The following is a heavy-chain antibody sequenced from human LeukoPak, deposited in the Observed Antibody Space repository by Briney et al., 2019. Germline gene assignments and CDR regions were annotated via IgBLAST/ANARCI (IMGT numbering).Heavy chain of an antibody. Sequence: SVKVSCKXSGGTFSSYAISWVRQAPGQGLEWMGRIIPIFGTANYAQKFQGRVTITTDESTSTAYMELSSLRSEDTAVYYCASSNYYGSGSYYTIDYWGQGTLVTVSS. D-gene: IGHD3-10*01. CDR3: ASSNYYGSGSYYTIDY. CDR2: IIPIFGTA. CDR1: GGTFSSYA. J-gene: IGHJ4*02. V-gene: IGHV1-69*05.